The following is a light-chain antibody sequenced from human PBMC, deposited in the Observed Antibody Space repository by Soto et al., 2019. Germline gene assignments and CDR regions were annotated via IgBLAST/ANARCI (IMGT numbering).Light chain of an antibody. CDR3: QKYDSAPT. CDR1: QGIGTS. J-gene: IGKJ1*01. CDR2: TAS. Sequence: DIQMTQSPSSLSASVGDRVTITCRPSQGIGTSLDWYQQKPGTVPKLLIHTASTLQSGVPSRFSGSGSGTDFTLTISSLQPEDVATYYCQKYDSAPTFGPGTKVEIK. V-gene: IGKV1-27*01.